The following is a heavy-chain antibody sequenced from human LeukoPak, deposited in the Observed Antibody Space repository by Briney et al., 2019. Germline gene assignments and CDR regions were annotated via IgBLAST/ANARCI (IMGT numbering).Heavy chain of an antibody. J-gene: IGHJ4*02. CDR2: ISSSSSYI. CDR1: GFTFSSYA. Sequence: GGSLRLSCAASGFTFSSYAMSWVRQAPGKGLEWVSSISSSSSYIYYADSVKGRFTISRDNAKNSLYLQMNSLRAEDTAVYYCARDLKGKGYSGYDTVGYWGQGTLVTVSS. CDR3: ARDLKGKGYSGYDTVGY. D-gene: IGHD5-12*01. V-gene: IGHV3-21*01.